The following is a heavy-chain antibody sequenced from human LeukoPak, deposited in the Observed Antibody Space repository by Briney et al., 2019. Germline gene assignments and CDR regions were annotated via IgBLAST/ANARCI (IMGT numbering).Heavy chain of an antibody. V-gene: IGHV3-74*01. J-gene: IGHJ4*02. D-gene: IGHD4-23*01. Sequence: GGSLRLSCAASGYSFSSSWMHWARQAPGKGLVWVSRINSDGSSTFYADSVKGRFTISRDNAKNTLYLQMNSLRAEDTAVYYCATHDYGGDWGQGTLVTASS. CDR2: INSDGSST. CDR1: GYSFSSSW. CDR3: ATHDYGGD.